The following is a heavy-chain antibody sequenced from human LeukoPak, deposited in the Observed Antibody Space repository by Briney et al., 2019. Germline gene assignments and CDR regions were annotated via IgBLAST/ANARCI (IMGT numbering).Heavy chain of an antibody. CDR3: ARDRKYYDSSGYYNY. D-gene: IGHD3-22*01. CDR2: INPNSGGT. J-gene: IGHJ4*02. V-gene: IGHV1-2*02. Sequence: ASVKVSCKASGYTFTAYYIHWVRQAPGQGLEWMGWINPNSGGTNYAQKLQGRVTMTTDASTSTAYMELRSLRSDDTAVYYCARDRKYYDSSGYYNYWGQGTLVTVSS. CDR1: GYTFTAYY.